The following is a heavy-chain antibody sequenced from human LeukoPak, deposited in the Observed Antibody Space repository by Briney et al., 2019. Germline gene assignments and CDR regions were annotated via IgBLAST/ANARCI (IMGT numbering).Heavy chain of an antibody. CDR2: ISDSGGRT. V-gene: IGHV3-23*01. D-gene: IGHD2-15*01. CDR3: ARDGNPYCSGGNCFLDH. J-gene: IGHJ4*02. CDR1: GFNFSIYA. Sequence: GGSLRLSCAASGFNFSIYAMSWVRQAPGKGLGWVSVISDSGGRTYYTDSVRGRFTISRDNSKNTVYLLMNSLRADDTAVYYCARDGNPYCSGGNCFLDHWGQGTLVTVSS.